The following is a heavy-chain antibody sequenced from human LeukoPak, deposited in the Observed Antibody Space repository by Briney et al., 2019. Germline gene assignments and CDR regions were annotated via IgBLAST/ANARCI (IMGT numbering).Heavy chain of an antibody. D-gene: IGHD6-19*01. Sequence: GGSLRLSCAASGFTFSSYWMHWVRQAPGKGLVWVSRINSDGSSTSYADSVKGRFTISRDNAKNTLYLQMNSLRAEDTAVYYCATPKEGSIAVAEPLFDYWGQGTLVTVSS. V-gene: IGHV3-74*01. CDR2: INSDGSST. J-gene: IGHJ4*02. CDR1: GFTFSSYW. CDR3: ATPKEGSIAVAEPLFDY.